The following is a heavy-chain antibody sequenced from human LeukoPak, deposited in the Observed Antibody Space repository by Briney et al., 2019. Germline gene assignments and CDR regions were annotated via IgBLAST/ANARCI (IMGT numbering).Heavy chain of an antibody. CDR2: IYYSGST. CDR1: GGSISSSSYY. J-gene: IGHJ5*02. D-gene: IGHD2-15*01. Sequence: SETLSLTCTVSGGSISSSSYYWGWIRQPPGKGLEWIGSIYYSGSTYYNPSLKSRVTISVDTSKNQFSLKLSSVTAADTAVYYCASTYCSGGSCGIDPWGREPWSPSPQ. CDR3: ASTYCSGGSCGIDP. V-gene: IGHV4-39*01.